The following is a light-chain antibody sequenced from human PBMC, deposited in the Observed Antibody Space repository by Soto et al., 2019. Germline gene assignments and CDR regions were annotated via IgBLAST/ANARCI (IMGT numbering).Light chain of an antibody. J-gene: IGKJ2*01. Sequence: EVVLTQSPATLSLSPGERATLSCRASQSVSTYLAWYQQKPGQAPRLLIYDASNRATSIAARFSGSGSGTDFTLTISSLEPEDFEMYYCQQRSNWPPEFTFGQGTKLEIK. CDR2: DAS. V-gene: IGKV3-11*01. CDR3: QQRSNWPPEFT. CDR1: QSVSTY.